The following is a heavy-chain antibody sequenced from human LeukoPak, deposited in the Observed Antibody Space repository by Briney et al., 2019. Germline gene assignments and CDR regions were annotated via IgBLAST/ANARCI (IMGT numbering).Heavy chain of an antibody. D-gene: IGHD1-26*01. CDR1: GFSFSSYN. CDR3: ARDPYSGAYGDTYYYFMDV. J-gene: IGHJ6*03. Sequence: GGTLRLSCEASGFSFSSYNMDWVRQTPGKGLEWISSITTSSSYTFYADSVKGRFTISRDNARNSLYLQMNSLTAEDTAVYYCARDPYSGAYGDTYYYFMDVWGKGTTVTISS. V-gene: IGHV3-21*01. CDR2: ITTSSSYT.